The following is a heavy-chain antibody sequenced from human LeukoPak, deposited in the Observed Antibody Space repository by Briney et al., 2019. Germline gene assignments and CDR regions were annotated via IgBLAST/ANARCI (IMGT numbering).Heavy chain of an antibody. D-gene: IGHD6-6*01. J-gene: IGHJ4*02. Sequence: GGSLRLSCAASGFTFSSYAMSWVRQAPGKGLEWVSGISGSGVSTYYADSVEGRFTISRDNSRNTLYLQMNSLRVEDTAVYYCAEEGVAVPSSSSSDDLDYWGQGTLVTVSS. CDR1: GFTFSSYA. CDR2: ISGSGVST. V-gene: IGHV3-23*01. CDR3: AEEGVAVPSSSSSDDLDY.